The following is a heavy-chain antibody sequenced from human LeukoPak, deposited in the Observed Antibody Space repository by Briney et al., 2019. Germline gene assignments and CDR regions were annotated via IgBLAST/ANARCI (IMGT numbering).Heavy chain of an antibody. J-gene: IGHJ4*02. CDR3: ARVGAPYSSGWSIFFDY. V-gene: IGHV1-46*01. D-gene: IGHD6-19*01. Sequence: ASVKVSCKASGYTFTSHYMHWVRQAPGQGLEWMGIINPSGGSTSYAQKFQGRVTMTRDTSTSTVYMELSSLGSEDTAVYYCARVGAPYSSGWSIFFDYWGQGTLVTVSS. CDR1: GYTFTSHY. CDR2: INPSGGST.